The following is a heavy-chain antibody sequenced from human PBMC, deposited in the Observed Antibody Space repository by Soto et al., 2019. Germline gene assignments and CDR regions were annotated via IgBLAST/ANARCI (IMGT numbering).Heavy chain of an antibody. Sequence: TLSLTCTVSGGSVSSGSYYWSWIRQPPGKGLEWIGYIYYTGTTNYNPSLKSRVTISVDTSKNQVSLKLNSVTAADTAIYYCARAIDFDYWGQGTLVTVSS. CDR2: IYYTGTT. J-gene: IGHJ4*02. V-gene: IGHV4-61*01. CDR1: GGSVSSGSYY. CDR3: ARAIDFDY.